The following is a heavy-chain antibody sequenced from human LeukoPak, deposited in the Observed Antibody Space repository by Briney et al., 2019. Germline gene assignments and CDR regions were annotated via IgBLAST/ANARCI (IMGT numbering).Heavy chain of an antibody. D-gene: IGHD5-24*01. CDR2: IYYSGST. J-gene: IGHJ3*02. CDR1: GFSISSGYY. V-gene: IGHV4-38-2*02. Sequence: SSETLSLTSTVSGFSISSGYYWGWIRQPPGKGLEWIGNIYYSGSTYYNPSLKSRVTISVDTSKNQFSLKLSSVTAADTAVYYCARPREMATITSAFDIWGQGTMVTVSS. CDR3: ARPREMATITSAFDI.